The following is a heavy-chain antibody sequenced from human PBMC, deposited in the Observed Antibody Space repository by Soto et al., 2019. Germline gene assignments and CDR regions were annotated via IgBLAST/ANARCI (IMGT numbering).Heavy chain of an antibody. CDR1: GGSLRNSV. CDR3: ARLGHPGH. CDR2: VIPILGTA. J-gene: IGHJ4*02. Sequence: QVQLVQSGAEVKKPGSSVKVSCTASGGSLRNSVISWVRQAPAQRLEWMGGVIPILGTANYAQKFQGRVTMTADEPTSTAYMDLSSLSPDDTAVYYCARLGHPGHWGPGTLVIVSS. V-gene: IGHV1-69*01.